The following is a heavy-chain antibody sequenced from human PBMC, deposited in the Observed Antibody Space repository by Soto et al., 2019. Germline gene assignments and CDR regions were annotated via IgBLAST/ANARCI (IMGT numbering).Heavy chain of an antibody. D-gene: IGHD2-2*01. V-gene: IGHV4-34*01. Sequence: PSETLSLTCAVYGGSFSGYYWSWIRQPPGKGLEWIGEINHSGSTNYNPSLKSRVTISVDTSKNQFSLKLSSVTAADTAVYYCARGRCSSTSCYYFDYWGQGTLVTV. CDR1: GGSFSGYY. CDR2: INHSGST. CDR3: ARGRCSSTSCYYFDY. J-gene: IGHJ4*02.